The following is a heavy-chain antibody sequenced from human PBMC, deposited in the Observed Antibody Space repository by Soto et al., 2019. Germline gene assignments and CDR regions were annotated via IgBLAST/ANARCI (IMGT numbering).Heavy chain of an antibody. D-gene: IGHD6-19*01. CDR3: AREGVAVAVGYYYYGMDV. J-gene: IGHJ6*02. Sequence: GGSLRLSWAASGFTFSSYSMNWVRQAPGKGLEWVSYISSSSSTIYYADSVKGRFTISRDNAKNSLYLQMNSLRDEDTAVYYCAREGVAVAVGYYYYGMDVWGQGTTVTVSS. CDR2: ISSSSSTI. V-gene: IGHV3-48*02. CDR1: GFTFSSYS.